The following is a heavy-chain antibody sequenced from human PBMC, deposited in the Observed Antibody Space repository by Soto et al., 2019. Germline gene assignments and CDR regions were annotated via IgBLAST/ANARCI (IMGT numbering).Heavy chain of an antibody. J-gene: IGHJ4*02. CDR2: ISGSGGST. V-gene: IGHV3-23*01. CDR3: AKTGMLVVAATPLRFDY. D-gene: IGHD2-15*01. CDR1: GFTFSSYA. Sequence: EVQLLESGGGLVQPGGSLRLSCAASGFTFSSYAMSWVRQAPGKGLEWVSAISGSGGSTYYADSVKGRFTISRDNSKNTLYLQMNSLRADDTAVYYCAKTGMLVVAATPLRFDYWGQGTLVTVSS.